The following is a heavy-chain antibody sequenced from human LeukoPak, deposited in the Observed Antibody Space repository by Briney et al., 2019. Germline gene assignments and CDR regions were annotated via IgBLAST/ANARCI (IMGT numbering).Heavy chain of an antibody. CDR2: IRSKACGGTT. J-gene: IGHJ3*02. CDR3: TRESIVVVPAAPPTGRDI. V-gene: IGHV3-49*03. Sequence: GGSLRLSCAASGFTFSSYAMSWFRQAPGKGLEWVGFIRSKACGGTTEYAASVKGRFTISRDDSKSIAYLQMNSLKTEDTAVYYCTRESIVVVPAAPPTGRDIWGQGTMVTVSS. CDR1: GFTFSSYA. D-gene: IGHD2-2*01.